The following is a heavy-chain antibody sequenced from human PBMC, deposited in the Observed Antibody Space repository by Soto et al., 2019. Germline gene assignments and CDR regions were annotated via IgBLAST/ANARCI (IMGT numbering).Heavy chain of an antibody. CDR2: IIPMFGIT. CDR3: ATGALTFGGVLNA. Sequence: QVQLVQSGADVKKPGSSVKVSCKASGATFSSSTFTWVRQAPGQGLEWMGRIIPMFGITNSAQKFQGRLGITADESTNTVFMDMSSLRSDDTPIYYCATGALTFGGVLNAWGQGTLVTVSS. V-gene: IGHV1-69*02. CDR1: GATFSSST. J-gene: IGHJ4*02. D-gene: IGHD3-16*01.